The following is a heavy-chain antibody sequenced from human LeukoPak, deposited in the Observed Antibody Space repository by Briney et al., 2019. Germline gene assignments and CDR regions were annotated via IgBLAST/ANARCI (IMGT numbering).Heavy chain of an antibody. V-gene: IGHV3-21*01. Sequence: TGGSLRLSCTASGFTFGDYAMNWVRQAPGKGLEWVSSISGSSTYIYYADSVKGRFTISRDNAKNSLYLQMNSLRAEDTAVYYCATNPVDVWGKGTTVTVSS. CDR1: GFTFGDYA. CDR2: ISGSSTYI. J-gene: IGHJ6*03. CDR3: ATNPVDV.